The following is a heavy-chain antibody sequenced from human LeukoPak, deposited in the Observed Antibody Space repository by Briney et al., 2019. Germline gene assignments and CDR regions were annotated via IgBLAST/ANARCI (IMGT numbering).Heavy chain of an antibody. CDR1: GYTFTGYY. CDR2: ISPILGIA. V-gene: IGHV1-69*02. CDR3: ARYYYGSGSYYNNYFDY. Sequence: SVKVSCKASGYTFTGYYMHWVRQAPGQGLEWMGRISPILGIANYAQKFQGRVTITADKSTSTAYMELSSLRSEDTAVYYCARYYYGSGSYYNNYFDYWGQGTLVTVSS. D-gene: IGHD3-10*01. J-gene: IGHJ4*02.